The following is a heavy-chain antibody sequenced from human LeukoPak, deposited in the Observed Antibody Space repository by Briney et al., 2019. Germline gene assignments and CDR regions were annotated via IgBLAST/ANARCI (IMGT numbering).Heavy chain of an antibody. CDR2: IHYSGRT. CDR3: ARVSHDTSTTYGSFDP. CDR1: GDSIGLFY. Sequence: SETLTFTVIVSGDSIGLFYWGWIRQPPGKGLEWIGYIHYSGRTNYNPSLKSRVTMSLDTSKNHFSLKLRSVTAADTAVYYCARVSHDTSTTYGSFDPWGHRGQGTVSS. J-gene: IGHJ5*02. V-gene: IGHV4-59*01. D-gene: IGHD5-18*01.